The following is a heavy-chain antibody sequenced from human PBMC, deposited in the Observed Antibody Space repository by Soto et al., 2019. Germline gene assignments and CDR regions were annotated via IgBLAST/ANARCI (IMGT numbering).Heavy chain of an antibody. CDR1: GYTFTTNF. CDR2: ISPGGGTT. V-gene: IGHV1-46*03. D-gene: IGHD3-22*01. CDR3: ARAHYDSDAFDF. Sequence: VQLVQSGAEVKKPGASVKISCKASGYTFTTNFIHWIRQAPGQGLEWVGIISPGGGTTVYAQKCQGRVTMTGDTSTSTVYMELRNLRSEDTAVFYCARAHYDSDAFDFWGQGTMVIVSS. J-gene: IGHJ3*01.